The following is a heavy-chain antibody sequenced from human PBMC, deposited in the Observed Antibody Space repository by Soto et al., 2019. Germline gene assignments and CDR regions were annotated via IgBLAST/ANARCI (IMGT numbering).Heavy chain of an antibody. CDR3: EIDVGSGEWSVV. CDR2: IIPLFGTT. V-gene: IGHV1-69*01. Sequence: QVQLVQSGTEVKKPGSSAKVSCKASGGTFSNYVISWVRQAPGQGLEWMGGIIPLFGTTDYAKKFQGRIAITADESTTTVDLDLSILRVEDTAVYFCEIDVGSGEWSVVWGQGTTVIVSS. CDR1: GGTFSNYV. D-gene: IGHD3-10*01. J-gene: IGHJ6*02.